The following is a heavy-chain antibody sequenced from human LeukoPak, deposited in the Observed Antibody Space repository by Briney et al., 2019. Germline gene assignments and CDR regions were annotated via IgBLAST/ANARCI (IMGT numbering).Heavy chain of an antibody. V-gene: IGHV4-59*01. J-gene: IGHJ4*02. Sequence: PSETLSLTCTVSGGSISSYYWSWIRQPPGRGLEWIGYVYYSGSTNYNPALKSRVTISVDTSKSQFSLKLSRLRSDDTAVYYCARDSTMVRGVIIDYWGQGTLVTVSS. CDR3: ARDSTMVRGVIIDY. D-gene: IGHD3-10*01. CDR2: VYYSGST. CDR1: GGSISSYY.